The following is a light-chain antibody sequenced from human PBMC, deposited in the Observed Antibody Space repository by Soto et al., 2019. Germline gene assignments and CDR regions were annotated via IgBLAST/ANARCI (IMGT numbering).Light chain of an antibody. J-gene: IGKJ1*01. Sequence: DIQMTQSPSTLSASVGDRVTITCRASQALSNYLAWYQQKPGKAPKLLIYKASTLKSGVPSRFSGSGSGTEFTLTISSLQPDDFATYYCQHYNSYSEAFGQGTKVDI. V-gene: IGKV1-5*03. CDR2: KAS. CDR3: QHYNSYSEA. CDR1: QALSNY.